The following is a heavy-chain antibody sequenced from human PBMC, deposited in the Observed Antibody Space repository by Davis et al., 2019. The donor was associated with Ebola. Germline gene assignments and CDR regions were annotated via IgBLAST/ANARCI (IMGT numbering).Heavy chain of an antibody. CDR1: GFTFGSYG. Sequence: PGGSLRLSCEASGFTFGSYGMHWVRQAPGKGLEWVASILYHGRQEKYADSVNGRFIISRDNSNNTLFLQMSSLRPDDTAVYYCARERSGYGITFDQWGQGTLVTVSS. J-gene: IGHJ4*02. CDR2: ILYHGRQE. V-gene: IGHV3-30*02. D-gene: IGHD5-12*01. CDR3: ARERSGYGITFDQ.